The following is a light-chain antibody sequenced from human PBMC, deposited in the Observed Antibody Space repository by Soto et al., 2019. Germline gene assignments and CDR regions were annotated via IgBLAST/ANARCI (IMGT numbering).Light chain of an antibody. CDR1: SSDVGAYNY. CDR2: EVT. J-gene: IGLJ2*01. V-gene: IGLV2-8*01. Sequence: QSALTQPPSASGSPGQSVTISCTGTSSDVGAYNYVSWYQHHPGKAPKLMISEVTKRPSGVPDRFSGSKSGNTASLTVSGLQAEDEADYYCSSYAGSNNSPVIFGGGTKLTVL. CDR3: SSYAGSNNSPVI.